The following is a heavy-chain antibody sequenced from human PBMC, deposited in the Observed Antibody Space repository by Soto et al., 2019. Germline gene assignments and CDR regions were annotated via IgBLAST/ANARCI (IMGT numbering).Heavy chain of an antibody. D-gene: IGHD4-17*01. CDR1: GFSINNYA. J-gene: IGHJ4*02. CDR3: AKESMPEHYGDTLFDY. CDR2: FSAGGRA. V-gene: IGHV3-23*01. Sequence: VRLLESGGAFVQPGGFLRPSCAASGFSINNYAVSWVRQAPGKGLEWVSTFSAGGRAYYADSVRGRFSVARDRSQNTVDLQISVLRPEDSAVYYCAKESMPEHYGDTLFDYWGQGTRVTVSS.